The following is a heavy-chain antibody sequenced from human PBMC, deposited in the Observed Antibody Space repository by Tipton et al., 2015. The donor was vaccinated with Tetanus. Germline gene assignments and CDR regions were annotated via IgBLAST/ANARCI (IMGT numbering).Heavy chain of an antibody. J-gene: IGHJ4*02. CDR2: INSDGSST. Sequence: SLRLSCAASGFTFSSYWMHWVRQAPGKGLVWVSRINSDGSSTSYADSVKGRFTISRDNAKNTLYLQMNSLRAEDTAVYYCARRWRGCSSTSCYPFGYWGQGTLVTVSS. CDR3: ARRWRGCSSTSCYPFGY. CDR1: GFTFSSYW. V-gene: IGHV3-74*01. D-gene: IGHD2-2*01.